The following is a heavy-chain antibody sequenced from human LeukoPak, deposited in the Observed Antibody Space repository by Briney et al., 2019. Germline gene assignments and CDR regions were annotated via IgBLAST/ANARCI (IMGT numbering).Heavy chain of an antibody. J-gene: IGHJ4*02. D-gene: IGHD4-17*01. CDR3: AKGLRSFDY. V-gene: IGHV3-64*01. CDR1: GFTFSDYA. CDR2: ITNNGGST. Sequence: GGSLRLSCAASGFTFSDYAIHWVRQAPGKGPEYISVITNNGGSTFYANSVKGRFTISRDNSKNTVYLQMNSLRAEDTAVYYCAKGLRSFDYWGQGTLVTVSS.